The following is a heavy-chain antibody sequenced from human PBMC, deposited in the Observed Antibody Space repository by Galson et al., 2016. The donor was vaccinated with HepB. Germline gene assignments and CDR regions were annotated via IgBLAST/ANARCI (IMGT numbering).Heavy chain of an antibody. J-gene: IGHJ4*02. CDR2: IYHSGST. CDR3: AREWGGFSQH. D-gene: IGHD3-16*01. V-gene: IGHV4-4*02. CDR1: GGSISSSHW. Sequence: SETLSLTCVVSGGSISSSHWWTWVRQPPGKGLEWIGEIYHSGSTNYNPSLKSRLTMSVDKPKNQFSLNLSSVTAADTAVYYCAREWGGFSQHGGQGTLVTVSS.